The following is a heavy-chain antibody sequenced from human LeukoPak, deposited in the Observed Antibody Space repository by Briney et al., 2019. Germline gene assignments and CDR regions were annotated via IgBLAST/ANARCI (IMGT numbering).Heavy chain of an antibody. Sequence: GGSLRFSCAASGFTFSSYGMHWVRQAPGKGLEWVAFIRYDGSNKYYADSVKGRFTISRDNSKNTLYLQMNSLRAEDTAVYYCARYQSPYYYYYMDVWGKGTTVTVSS. CDR3: ARYQSPYYYYYMDV. CDR2: IRYDGSNK. J-gene: IGHJ6*03. V-gene: IGHV3-30*02. D-gene: IGHD2-15*01. CDR1: GFTFSSYG.